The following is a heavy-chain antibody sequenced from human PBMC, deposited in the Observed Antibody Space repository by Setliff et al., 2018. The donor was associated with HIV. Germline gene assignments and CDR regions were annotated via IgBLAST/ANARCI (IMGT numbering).Heavy chain of an antibody. CDR2: ISSYNGNT. J-gene: IGHJ4*02. CDR1: GYNFSSNG. V-gene: IGHV1-18*01. Sequence: ASVKVSCKASGYNFSSNGISWVRQAPGQGLEWMGWISSYNGNTKYAQKVQDRVTMTKDTSTSTAYMELRSLRSDDTAVYYCARVSRSGWFFDWWGQGSQVTSPQ. CDR3: ARVSRSGWFFDW. D-gene: IGHD6-19*01.